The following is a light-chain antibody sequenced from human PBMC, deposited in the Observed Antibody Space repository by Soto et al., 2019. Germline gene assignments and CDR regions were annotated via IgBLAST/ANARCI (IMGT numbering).Light chain of an antibody. J-gene: IGLJ1*01. CDR2: NVY. V-gene: IGLV2-14*03. Sequence: QSALTQPASVSESPGQSITISCTGTSSDVGAYNFVSWHQQHPGKAPKLMIYNVYDRPSGISYRFSGSKSGNTASLTISGLQGEDEADYYCSAYTVSRTYVFGTGTKVTVL. CDR3: SAYTVSRTYV. CDR1: SSDVGAYNF.